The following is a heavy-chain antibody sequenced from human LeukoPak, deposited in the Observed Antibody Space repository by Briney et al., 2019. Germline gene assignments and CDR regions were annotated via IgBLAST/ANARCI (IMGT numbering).Heavy chain of an antibody. D-gene: IGHD2-2*01. V-gene: IGHV4-30-4*08. CDR1: GGSISSGDYY. CDR2: IYYSGST. J-gene: IGHJ4*02. CDR3: ARDLSSTSHIDY. Sequence: SQTLSLTCTVSGGSISSGDYYWSWIRQPPGKGLEWIGYIYYSGSTYYNPSLKSRVTISVDTSKNQFSLKLSSVTAADTAVYYCARDLSSTSHIDYWGQGTLVTVSS.